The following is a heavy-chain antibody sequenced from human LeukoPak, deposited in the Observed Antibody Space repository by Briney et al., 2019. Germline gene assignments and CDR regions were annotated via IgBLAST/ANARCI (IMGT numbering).Heavy chain of an antibody. Sequence: ASIKVSCKASGYTFTDSFMHWVRQAPGQGPEWMGRIYPSNGATNYAQKFQGRVTMTSDPSLSAAYLELTRLTSDDTAVYYCAKAPPVGPTTSPDSWGQGTLVIVSS. CDR1: GYTFTDSF. J-gene: IGHJ4*02. D-gene: IGHD2-2*01. CDR3: AKAPPVGPTTSPDS. V-gene: IGHV1-2*06. CDR2: IYPSNGAT.